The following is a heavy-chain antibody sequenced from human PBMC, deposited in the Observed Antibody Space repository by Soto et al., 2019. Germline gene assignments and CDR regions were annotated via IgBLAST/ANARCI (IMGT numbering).Heavy chain of an antibody. CDR1: GFTFSNAW. CDR2: IKTKTDGETT. V-gene: IGHV3-15*01. Sequence: EVQLVESGGGLVKPGGSLRLSCAVSGFTFSNAWMSWVRQAPGKGLEWVGRIKTKTDGETTDYAAPVKGRFTFSRRDSKNTASPKKTGLKTEGTGGYSCATLRTHIFAGTLGFRGRGTLGTLSS. J-gene: IGHJ4*02. D-gene: IGHD3-3*01. CDR3: ATLRTHIFAGTLGF.